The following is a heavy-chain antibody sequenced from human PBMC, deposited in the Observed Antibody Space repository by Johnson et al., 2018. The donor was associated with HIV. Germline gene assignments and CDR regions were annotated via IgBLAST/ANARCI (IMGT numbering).Heavy chain of an antibody. D-gene: IGHD2-15*01. CDR3: ARAKDAAYPYDAFDV. V-gene: IGHV3-30*04. J-gene: IGHJ3*01. CDR2: ISFDGNLK. Sequence: QVQLVESGGGVVQPGRSLRLSCAASGFTFSSYAMHWVRQAPGKGLEWVAVISFDGNLKKYAESVRDRFSISRDNAKNSQYLQMDSLRAEDTAMYYCARAKDAAYPYDAFDVCGHGTMVIVSA. CDR1: GFTFSSYA.